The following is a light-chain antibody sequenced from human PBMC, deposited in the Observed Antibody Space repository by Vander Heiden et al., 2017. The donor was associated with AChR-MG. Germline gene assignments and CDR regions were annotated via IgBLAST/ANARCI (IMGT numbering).Light chain of an antibody. Sequence: QTAVTQEPPLTMSPAGTVTLTCPSSAGAVASGYYPNWIQQKTGQAPRALSYSTSNKRSWTPARFSGSFLGGEAAVTLSGVEPEDEAGYYCLLYYGGDQLGFGGGTELTVL. CDR1: AGAVASGYY. V-gene: IGLV7-43*01. CDR3: LLYYGGDQLG. J-gene: IGLJ3*02. CDR2: STS.